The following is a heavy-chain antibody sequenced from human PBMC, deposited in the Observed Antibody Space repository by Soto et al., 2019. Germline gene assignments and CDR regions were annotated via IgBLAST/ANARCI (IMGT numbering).Heavy chain of an antibody. CDR1: GYSFTSYW. CDR2: IDPSDSYT. D-gene: IGHD6-6*01. J-gene: IGHJ6*02. CDR3: ARAVEYSSSSGYYYGMDV. Sequence: GESLKISCKGSGYSFTSYWISWVRQMPGKGLEWMGRIDPSDSYTNYSPSFQGHVTISADKSISTAYLQWSSLKASDTAMYYCARAVEYSSSSGYYYGMDVWGQGTTVTVS. V-gene: IGHV5-10-1*01.